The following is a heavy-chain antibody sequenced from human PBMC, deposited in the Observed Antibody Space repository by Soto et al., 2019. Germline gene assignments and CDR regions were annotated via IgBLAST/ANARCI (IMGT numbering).Heavy chain of an antibody. D-gene: IGHD6-13*01. J-gene: IGHJ6*02. Sequence: PSETLSLTCTVSGGSISSGDYYWSWIRQPPGKGLEWIGYIYYSGSTYYSPSFQGQVTISADKSISTAYLQWSSLKASDTAMYYCARTTGLDATMEQQLVSVYYYYGMDVWGQGTTVTVSS. CDR1: GGSISSGDYY. V-gene: IGHV4-30-4*01. CDR3: ARTTGLDATMEQQLVSVYYYYGMDV. CDR2: IYYSGST.